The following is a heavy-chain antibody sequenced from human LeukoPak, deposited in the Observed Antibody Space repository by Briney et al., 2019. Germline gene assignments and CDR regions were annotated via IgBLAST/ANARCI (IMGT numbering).Heavy chain of an antibody. J-gene: IGHJ5*02. CDR2: FDPEDGET. CDR1: GYTLTELS. D-gene: IGHD3-3*01. CDR3: ATARLLEWFVMFDP. V-gene: IGHV1-24*01. Sequence: ASVKVSCKVSGYTLTELSMHWVRQAPGKGLEWMGGFDPEDGETIYAQKFQGRVTMTEDTSTDTAYMALSSLRSEDTAVYYCATARLLEWFVMFDPWGQGTLVTVSS.